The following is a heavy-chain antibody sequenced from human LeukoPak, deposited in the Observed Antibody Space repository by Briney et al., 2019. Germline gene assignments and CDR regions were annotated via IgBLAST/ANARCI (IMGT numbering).Heavy chain of an antibody. D-gene: IGHD4-23*01. Sequence: PRASVKVSCKASGYTFTSYYMHWVRQAPGQGLEWMGGILPIFDTGNYAQKFQGRVTVTADASTSTAYMELSSLRSEDTAVYYCARSNYGGHSGVWFDPWGQGTLVTVSS. J-gene: IGHJ5*02. CDR2: ILPIFDTG. V-gene: IGHV1-69*13. CDR3: ARSNYGGHSGVWFDP. CDR1: GYTFTSYY.